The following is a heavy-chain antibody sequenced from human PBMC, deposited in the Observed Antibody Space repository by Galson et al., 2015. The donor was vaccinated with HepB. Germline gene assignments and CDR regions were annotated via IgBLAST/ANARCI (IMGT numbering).Heavy chain of an antibody. CDR1: GYTFTSYA. V-gene: IGHV1-3*01. CDR3: ARDRVGGRFLYGMDV. CDR2: INAGNGNT. J-gene: IGHJ6*02. Sequence: SVKVSCKASGYTFTSYAMHWVRQAPGQRLEWMGWINAGNGNTKYSQKFQGRVTITRDTSASTAYMELSSLRSEDTAVYYCARDRVGGRFLYGMDVWGQGTTVTVSS. D-gene: IGHD3-3*01.